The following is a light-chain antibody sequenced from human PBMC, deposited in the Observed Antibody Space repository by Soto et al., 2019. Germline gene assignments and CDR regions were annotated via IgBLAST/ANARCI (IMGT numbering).Light chain of an antibody. CDR1: QSVSSN. J-gene: IGKJ1*01. V-gene: IGKV3-15*01. CDR3: QQYNNWPKT. CDR2: GAS. Sequence: EIVMTQSPATLSVSPGARATLSCRASQSVSSNLAWYQQKPGQAPRLLIYGASTRATGIPARFSGSGSGIEFTLTISSLQSEDFAVYYCQQYNNWPKTVGQGTTVDIK.